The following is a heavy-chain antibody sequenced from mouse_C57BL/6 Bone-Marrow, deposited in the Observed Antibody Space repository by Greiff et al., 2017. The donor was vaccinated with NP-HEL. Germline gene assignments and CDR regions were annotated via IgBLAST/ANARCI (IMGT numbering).Heavy chain of an antibody. CDR3: ARGAY. Sequence: VQLQQSGAELVKPGASVKISCEASGYEFSNYWMNWVKQRPGKGLEWIGQIYPGDGDTNYNGKFKDKATLTADKSSSTAYMQLSRLASEDSAVYVCARGAYWGQGTLVTVSA. CDR1: GYEFSNYW. V-gene: IGHV1-80*01. J-gene: IGHJ3*01. CDR2: IYPGDGDT.